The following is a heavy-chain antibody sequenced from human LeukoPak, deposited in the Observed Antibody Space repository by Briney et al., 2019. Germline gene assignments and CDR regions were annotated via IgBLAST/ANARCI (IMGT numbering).Heavy chain of an antibody. D-gene: IGHD3-22*01. V-gene: IGHV4-4*07. Sequence: PSETLSLTCTVSGGSISIYYWSWIRQPPGKGLEWIGRIYTSGDTDYNPSLKSRVTMSIDTSKNQFSLKMNSMTAADTAVYYCARCPVDGSDSSGRRWFDPWGQGTLVTVSS. CDR1: GGSISIYY. CDR2: IYTSGDT. CDR3: ARCPVDGSDSSGRRWFDP. J-gene: IGHJ5*02.